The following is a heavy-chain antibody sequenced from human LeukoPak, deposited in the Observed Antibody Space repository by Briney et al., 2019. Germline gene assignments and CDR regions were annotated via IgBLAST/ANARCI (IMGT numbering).Heavy chain of an antibody. V-gene: IGHV1-2*02. CDR2: INPNNGGI. CDR3: ARDVRRDTFDT. D-gene: IGHD3-10*02. CDR1: GYTFTDYY. Sequence: GASVKVSCKASGYTFTDYYIHWVRQAPGQGLEWMGWINPNNGGIHYSQRFQGRVTMTRDTSISTAYVELSRLRSDDTAVYYCARDVRRDTFDTWGQGTMVTVSS. J-gene: IGHJ3*02.